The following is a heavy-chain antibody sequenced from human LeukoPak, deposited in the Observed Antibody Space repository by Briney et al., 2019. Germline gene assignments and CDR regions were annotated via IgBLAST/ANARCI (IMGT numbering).Heavy chain of an antibody. J-gene: IGHJ6*03. CDR3: ATAGVVAAPYHYYYYYMDV. CDR2: IIPIFGTA. CDR1: GGTFSSYA. Sequence: SVKVSCKASGGTFSSYAISWVRQAPGQGLEWMGRIIPIFGTANYAQKFQGRVTITTDESTSTAYMELSSLRSEDTAVYYCATAGVVAAPYHYYYYYMDVWGKGTTVTVSS. D-gene: IGHD2-15*01. V-gene: IGHV1-69*05.